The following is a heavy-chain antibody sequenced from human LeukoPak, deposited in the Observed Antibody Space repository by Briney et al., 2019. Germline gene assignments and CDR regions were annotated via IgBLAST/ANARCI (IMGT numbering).Heavy chain of an antibody. J-gene: IGHJ6*03. V-gene: IGHV1-18*01. Sequence: ASVKVSCKASGYTFLSYGISWVRQAPGQGLEWMGWISAYNGNTNFAQKLQGRVTMTTDTTTSTAYMELRSLRSDDTAVYYCARVYNTYYDFWSGHICYMDVWGKGTTVTVSS. CDR3: ARVYNTYYDFWSGHICYMDV. CDR1: GYTFLSYG. CDR2: ISAYNGNT. D-gene: IGHD3-3*01.